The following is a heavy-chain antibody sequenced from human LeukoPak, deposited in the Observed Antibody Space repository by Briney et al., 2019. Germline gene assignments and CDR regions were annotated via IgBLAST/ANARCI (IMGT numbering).Heavy chain of an antibody. CDR2: IYYSGST. CDR3: ARRRVDGYTDY. Sequence: SETLSLTCTVSGGSISSYYWSWIRQPPGKGLEWIGYIYYSGSTNYNPSLKSRVTISVDMSKNQFSLKLTSVTAADTAVYYCARRRVDGYTDYWGQGTLVTVSS. J-gene: IGHJ4*02. D-gene: IGHD5-24*01. CDR1: GGSISSYY. V-gene: IGHV4-59*08.